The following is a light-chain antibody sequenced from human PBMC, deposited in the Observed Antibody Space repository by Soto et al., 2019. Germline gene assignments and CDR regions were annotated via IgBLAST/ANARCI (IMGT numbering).Light chain of an antibody. Sequence: DIVMTQSPESLAVSLGERATINCKSSQGVLFSSNNQNYLAWYQQKPGQPPKLLISWASARDSGVPDRFSGSGSGTDFTLTISSLQAEDVAVYYCQHYYIPPYSFGQGTRLEIK. J-gene: IGKJ2*01. CDR1: QGVLFSSNNQNY. V-gene: IGKV4-1*01. CDR3: QHYYIPPYS. CDR2: WAS.